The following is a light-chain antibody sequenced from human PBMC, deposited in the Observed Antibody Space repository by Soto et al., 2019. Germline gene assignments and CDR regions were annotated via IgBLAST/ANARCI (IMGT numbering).Light chain of an antibody. CDR2: MGS. CDR1: QSLLHSHGYTY. J-gene: IGKJ4*01. CDR3: MQAIQIPLT. Sequence: DIVMTQSPVSLPVTPGEPASISCRSSQSLLHSHGYTYLDWYLQKPGQSPQLLIYMGSTRASGVPARFSGSGSDTDFTLKISRVEAEDVGFYYCMQAIQIPLTFGGGTKVEIK. V-gene: IGKV2-28*01.